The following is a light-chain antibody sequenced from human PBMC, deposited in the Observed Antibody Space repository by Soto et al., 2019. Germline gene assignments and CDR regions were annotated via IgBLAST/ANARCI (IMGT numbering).Light chain of an antibody. Sequence: EIVLTQSPATLSLSPGETATLSCRASQSVSSYLAWYQQKSGQAPRLLIYDASNRATGIPDRFSGSGSGTDFTLTISTLEPEDSAVYYCHQRGSWPRGTFGQGTKVDSK. CDR2: DAS. CDR1: QSVSSY. CDR3: HQRGSWPRGT. J-gene: IGKJ1*01. V-gene: IGKV3-11*01.